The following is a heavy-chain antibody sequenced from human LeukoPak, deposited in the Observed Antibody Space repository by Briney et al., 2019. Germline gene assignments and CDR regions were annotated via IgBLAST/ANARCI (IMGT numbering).Heavy chain of an antibody. CDR3: AKMQGYFDY. V-gene: IGHV3-23*01. CDR2: ITGSGGTT. CDR1: GFTFTSYA. J-gene: IGHJ4*02. Sequence: GGSLRLSCAASGFTFTSYAMSWVRQAPGKGLEWVSAITGSGGTTYYADFVKGRFTISRANSKNTLYLQMNGLRAEDTAVYYCAKMQGYFDYWGQGTLVTVSS.